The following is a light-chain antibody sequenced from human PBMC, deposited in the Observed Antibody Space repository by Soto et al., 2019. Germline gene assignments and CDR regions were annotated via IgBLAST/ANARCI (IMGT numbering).Light chain of an antibody. CDR2: ANS. CDR3: GTWDNSLSGWV. J-gene: IGLJ3*02. Sequence: QSALTQPPSVSAAPGQKVTISCSGSSSNIGNNYVSWYQQLPGTAPKLLISANSERPSGIPGRFSGSKSGASATLDITGLQTGDEADYYCGTWDNSLSGWVFGGGTKLTVL. V-gene: IGLV1-51*02. CDR1: SSNIGNNY.